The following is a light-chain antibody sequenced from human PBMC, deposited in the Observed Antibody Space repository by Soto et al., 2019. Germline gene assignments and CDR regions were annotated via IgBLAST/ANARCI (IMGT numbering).Light chain of an antibody. Sequence: GLTQPPSASGSPGQSVTISFTGTSSDVGGYNYVSWYQQHPGKAPKLMIYEVSKRPSGVPDRFSGSKSGNTASLTVSGLQPEDEADYYCSSYAGSNKSVFGTGTKVTVL. CDR3: SSYAGSNKSV. CDR1: SSDVGGYNY. J-gene: IGLJ1*01. V-gene: IGLV2-8*01. CDR2: EVS.